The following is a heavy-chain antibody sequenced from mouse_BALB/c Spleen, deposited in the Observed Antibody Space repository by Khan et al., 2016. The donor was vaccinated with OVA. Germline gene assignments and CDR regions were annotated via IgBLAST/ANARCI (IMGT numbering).Heavy chain of an antibody. J-gene: IGHJ3*01. CDR3: ARGGGTAPFAY. Sequence: EVELVESGGGLVQPGGSRKLSCAASGFTFSDYGMAWVRQAPGKGPEWVAFVSDLAYTFYYAATVTGRFTLSRETAKKTLYLEMSSLRSGDTARYYCARGGGTAPFAYWGQGTLVTVSA. V-gene: IGHV5-15*02. D-gene: IGHD1-2*01. CDR2: VSDLAYTF. CDR1: GFTFSDYG.